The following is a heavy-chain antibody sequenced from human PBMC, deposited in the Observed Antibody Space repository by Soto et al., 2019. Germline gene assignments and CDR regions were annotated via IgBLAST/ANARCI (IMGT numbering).Heavy chain of an antibody. D-gene: IGHD2-2*01. CDR3: ARGPTVICSSTSCGNGMDV. V-gene: IGHV3-48*02. CDR2: ISSSSSTI. J-gene: IGHJ6*02. Sequence: EVQLVESGGGLVQPGGSLRLSCAASGFTFSSYSMNWVRQAPGKGLEGVSYISSSSSTIYYADSVKGRFTISRDNAKNSLYLQMNSLRDEDTAVYYCARGPTVICSSTSCGNGMDVWGQGTTVTVSS. CDR1: GFTFSSYS.